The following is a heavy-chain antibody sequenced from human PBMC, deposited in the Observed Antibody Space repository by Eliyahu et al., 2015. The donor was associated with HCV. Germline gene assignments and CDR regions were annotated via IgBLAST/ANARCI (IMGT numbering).Heavy chain of an antibody. J-gene: IGHJ5*02. V-gene: IGHV1-46*01. CDR3: XNEYGISKKFDP. D-gene: IGHD6-6*01. CDR2: XFPSGGGT. Sequence: QVQLVQSGAEVTKPGASVXVSCKASGDSFRSNYXHWXRQAPGQGLXWMGVXFPSGGGTTYSQKFQGRISMTRDTSTNTMYXEVTSLRSEDTAMYYCXNEYGISKKFDPWGQGTLVTVSS. CDR1: GDSFRSNY.